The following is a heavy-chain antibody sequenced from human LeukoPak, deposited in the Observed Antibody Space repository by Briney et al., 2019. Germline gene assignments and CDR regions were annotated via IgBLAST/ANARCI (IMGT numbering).Heavy chain of an antibody. CDR2: IYSSGST. J-gene: IGHJ4*02. V-gene: IGHV4-59*08. CDR3: AKQAYCSSTRCYPFDY. CDR1: GGSLSSYY. D-gene: IGHD2-2*01. Sequence: SETLSLTCTVSGGSLSSYYWSWIRQPPGNGLEWMGYIYSSGSTNYDPSLKSRATISLDTSENQFSLKLSSVTAADTAVYYCAKQAYCSSTRCYPFDYWGQGTLVTVSS.